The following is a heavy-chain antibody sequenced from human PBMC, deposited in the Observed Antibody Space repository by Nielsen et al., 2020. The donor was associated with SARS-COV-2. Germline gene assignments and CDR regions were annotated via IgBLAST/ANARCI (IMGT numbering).Heavy chain of an antibody. CDR1: GYTLTELS. D-gene: IGHD5-24*01. CDR2: FDPEDGET. Sequence: ASVKVSCKVSGYTLTELSMHWVRQAPGKGLEWMGGFDPEDGETIYAQKFQGRVTMTEDTSTDTAYMELSSLRSEDTAVYYCATGDGDEYYFDYWGQGTLVTVSS. J-gene: IGHJ4*02. CDR3: ATGDGDEYYFDY. V-gene: IGHV1-24*01.